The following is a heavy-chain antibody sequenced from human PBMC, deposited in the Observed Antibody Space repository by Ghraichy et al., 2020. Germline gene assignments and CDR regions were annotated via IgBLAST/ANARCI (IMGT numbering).Heavy chain of an antibody. CDR3: ARDLRGSSWYRRNEEYYFDY. CDR2: ISAYNGNT. V-gene: IGHV1-18*04. Sequence: ASVKVSCKASGYTFTSYGISWVRQAPGQGLEWMGWISAYNGNTNYAQKLQGRVTMTTDTSTSTAYMELRSLRSDDTAVYYCARDLRGSSWYRRNEEYYFDYWGQGTLVTVSS. CDR1: GYTFTSYG. D-gene: IGHD6-13*01. J-gene: IGHJ4*02.